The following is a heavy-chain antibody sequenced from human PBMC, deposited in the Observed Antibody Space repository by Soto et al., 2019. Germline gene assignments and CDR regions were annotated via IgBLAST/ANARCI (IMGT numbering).Heavy chain of an antibody. D-gene: IGHD6-19*01. V-gene: IGHV3-66*01. J-gene: IGHJ1*01. Sequence: GGSLRLSCAASGFTVSSNYMSWVRQAPGKGLEWVSVIYSGGSTYYADSLKGRFTISRDNSKNTLYLQMNSLRAEDTAVYYCAIDRIAVAGNPEYFQHWGQGTLVTVSS. CDR2: IYSGGST. CDR1: GFTVSSNY. CDR3: AIDRIAVAGNPEYFQH.